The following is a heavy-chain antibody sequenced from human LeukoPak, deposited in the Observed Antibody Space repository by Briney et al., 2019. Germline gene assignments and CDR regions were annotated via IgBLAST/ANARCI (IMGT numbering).Heavy chain of an antibody. CDR1: GFTFSSYA. V-gene: IGHV3-64*01. Sequence: GGSLRLSCAASGFTFSSYAMHWVRQAPGKGLEYVSAISSNGGSTYYANSVKGRFTISRDNSKNTLYLQMNSLRAVDTAVYYCARLIYWGAGMDVWGQGTTVTVSS. J-gene: IGHJ6*02. D-gene: IGHD7-27*01. CDR3: ARLIYWGAGMDV. CDR2: ISSNGGST.